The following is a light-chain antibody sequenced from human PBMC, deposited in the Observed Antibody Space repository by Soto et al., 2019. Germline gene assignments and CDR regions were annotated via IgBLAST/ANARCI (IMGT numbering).Light chain of an antibody. CDR1: SSDVGGYNY. V-gene: IGLV2-14*01. CDR3: SSYTSSSFYV. J-gene: IGLJ1*01. CDR2: DVS. Sequence: QYALTQPASVSGSPGQSITISCTGTSSDVGGYNYVSWYQQHPGKAPKVMIYDVSNRPSGVSNRFSGSKSGNTASLTISGLQAEDEADYYCSSYTSSSFYVFGTGTKLTVL.